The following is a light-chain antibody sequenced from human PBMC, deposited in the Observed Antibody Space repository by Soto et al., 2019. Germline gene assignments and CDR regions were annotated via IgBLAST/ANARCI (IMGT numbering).Light chain of an antibody. V-gene: IGKV1-5*03. Sequence: EIQMTQSPSTLSASVGDRVTITCRASQSISSWLAWYQQKPGKAPKLLIYKASSLEGGVPSRFSGSGSGTDFTLTISSLQPDDFATYYCQQYHSYSLTFGGGTKV. CDR2: KAS. J-gene: IGKJ4*01. CDR1: QSISSW. CDR3: QQYHSYSLT.